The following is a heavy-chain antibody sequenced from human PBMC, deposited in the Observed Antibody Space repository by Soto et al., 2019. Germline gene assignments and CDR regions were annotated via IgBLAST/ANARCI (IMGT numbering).Heavy chain of an antibody. D-gene: IGHD2-21*02. Sequence: QVTLKESGPTLVKPTQTLTLTCTVSGLSLRTTGVGVGWVRQPPGKALEWLALLYWDDDQRYSPSLRSRLPIDKDSSEKQVVLTMTSMDTVDTATYYCVQSRCGGDCLEIYSSHAYNGLDVWGQGTTVTVSS. CDR2: LYWDDDQ. J-gene: IGHJ6*02. CDR3: VQSRCGGDCLEIYSSHAYNGLDV. CDR1: GLSLRTTGVG. V-gene: IGHV2-5*02.